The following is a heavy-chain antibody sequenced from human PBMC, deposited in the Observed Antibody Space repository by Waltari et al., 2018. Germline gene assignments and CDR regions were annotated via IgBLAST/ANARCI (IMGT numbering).Heavy chain of an antibody. D-gene: IGHD3-3*01. CDR2: INGDGRST. CDR3: VSGESGFAI. J-gene: IGHJ4*02. Sequence: EVQVVESGGGLVQPGGSLRLSCAASGLTFSSHWMHWVRQAPGQGLVWVSRINGDGRSTSYTDSVKGRFTISRDNAKNTVYLQIDSLRAEDTAVYYCVSGESGFAIRGQGSLVTVSS. V-gene: IGHV3-74*01. CDR1: GLTFSSHW.